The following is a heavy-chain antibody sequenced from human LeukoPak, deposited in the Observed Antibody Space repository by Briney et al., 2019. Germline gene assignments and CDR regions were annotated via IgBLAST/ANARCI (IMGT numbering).Heavy chain of an antibody. CDR3: ARDRGIAAAGLYYYYGMDV. CDR1: GGSISSYY. CDR2: TYYSGST. J-gene: IGHJ6*02. V-gene: IGHV4-59*01. D-gene: IGHD6-13*01. Sequence: SETLSLTCTVSGGSISSYYWSWIRQPPGKGLEWIGYTYYSGSTNYNPSLKSRVTITVDTSKNQFSLKLSSVPAADTAVYYCARDRGIAAAGLYYYYGMDVWGQGTTVTVSS.